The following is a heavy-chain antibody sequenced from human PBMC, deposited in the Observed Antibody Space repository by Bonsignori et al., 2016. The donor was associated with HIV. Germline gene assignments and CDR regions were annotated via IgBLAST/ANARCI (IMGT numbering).Heavy chain of an antibody. J-gene: IGHJ2*01. V-gene: IGHV1-69*01. Sequence: WVRQAPGQGLEWMGGIIPIFGTANYAQKFQGRVTITADESTSTAYMELSSLRSEDTAVYYCAGDYGGNSASHWGRGTLVTVSS. CDR3: AGDYGGNSASH. D-gene: IGHD4-23*01. CDR2: IIPIFGTA.